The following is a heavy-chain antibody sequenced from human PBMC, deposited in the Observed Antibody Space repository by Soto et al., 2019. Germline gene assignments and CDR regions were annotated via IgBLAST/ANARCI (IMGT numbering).Heavy chain of an antibody. CDR2: IIPVFGSR. CDR3: VRGSVRLRPAGDY. J-gene: IGHJ4*02. CDR1: GGTFGNYA. D-gene: IGHD2-21*02. V-gene: IGHV1-69*12. Sequence: QVQLVQSGAEMAKPGSSVKVSCKVSGGTFGNYAINWVRQAPGLGLEWMGEIIPVFGSRRNAQNFQDRVTITADESTTTAYMELSSVRSEDTAVYYCVRGSVRLRPAGDYWGQGTLVIVSS.